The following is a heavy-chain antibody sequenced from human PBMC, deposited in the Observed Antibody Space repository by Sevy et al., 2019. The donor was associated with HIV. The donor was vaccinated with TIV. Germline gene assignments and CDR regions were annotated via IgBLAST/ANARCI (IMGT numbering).Heavy chain of an antibody. V-gene: IGHV1-69*13. CDR2: IIPIFGTP. Sequence: ASVKVSCTASGGTFSSYGISWVRQAPGQGLEWMGGIIPIFGTPKYGQKLKGRVTITADECTNTAYMVLSRMRSEKTAVNYCARDRHSDGGGHYFESESWGEGTLVTVSS. CDR3: ARDRHSDGGGHYFESES. CDR1: GGTFSSYG. D-gene: IGHD3-22*01. J-gene: IGHJ4*02.